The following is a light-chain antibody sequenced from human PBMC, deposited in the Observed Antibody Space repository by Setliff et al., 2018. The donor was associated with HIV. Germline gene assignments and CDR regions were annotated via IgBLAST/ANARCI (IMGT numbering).Light chain of an antibody. CDR2: QAT. CDR3: CSNAGSNTYV. CDR1: SSDIGRYNL. J-gene: IGLJ1*01. Sequence: LTQPASVSGSPGQSITISCTGTSSDIGRYNLVSWYQQYPGKAPKLMIYQATKRPSGVSNRFSGSKSGNTASLTISGLQAEDEADYYCCSNAGSNTYVFGSGTKV. V-gene: IGLV2-23*01.